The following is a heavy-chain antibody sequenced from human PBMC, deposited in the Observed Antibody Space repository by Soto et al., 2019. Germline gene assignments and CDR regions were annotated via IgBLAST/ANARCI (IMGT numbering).Heavy chain of an antibody. J-gene: IGHJ6*02. V-gene: IGHV3-30*03. Sequence: PEGSLRLSCAASGFTFSSYGMHWVRQAPGKGLEWVAVISYDGSNKYYADSVKGRFTISRDNSKNTLYLQMNSLRAEDTAVYYCATNKFEWELLTKYYYGMDVWGQGTTVTVSS. CDR1: GFTFSSYG. CDR2: ISYDGSNK. D-gene: IGHD1-26*01. CDR3: ATNKFEWELLTKYYYGMDV.